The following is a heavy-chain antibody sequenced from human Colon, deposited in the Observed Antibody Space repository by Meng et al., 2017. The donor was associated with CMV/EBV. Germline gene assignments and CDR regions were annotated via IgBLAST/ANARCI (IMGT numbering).Heavy chain of an antibody. D-gene: IGHD3-3*01. CDR2: IKPDGSAE. CDR3: LGGHYTGS. V-gene: IGHV3-7*01. Sequence: GGSLRLSCAASGFTFGNFWMNWVRQAPGRGLEWVANIKPDGSAEYYVDSVKGRFTISRDNPKSSLYLQMNSLKDEDTAVYYCLGGHYTGSWGQGTLVTVSS. J-gene: IGHJ5*02. CDR1: GFTFGNFW.